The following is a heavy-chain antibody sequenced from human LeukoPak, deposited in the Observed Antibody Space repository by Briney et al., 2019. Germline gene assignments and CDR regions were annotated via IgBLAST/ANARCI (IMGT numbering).Heavy chain of an antibody. J-gene: IGHJ5*02. V-gene: IGHV1-24*01. D-gene: IGHD2-2*01. CDR3: ATVDCSSTSCYGFGWFDP. Sequence: ASVKVSCKVSGYTLTELSMHWVRQAPGKGLEWMGSFDPEDGETIYAQKFQGRVTMTEDTSTDTAYMELSSLRSEDTAVYYCATVDCSSTSCYGFGWFDPWGQGTLVTVSS. CDR2: FDPEDGET. CDR1: GYTLTELS.